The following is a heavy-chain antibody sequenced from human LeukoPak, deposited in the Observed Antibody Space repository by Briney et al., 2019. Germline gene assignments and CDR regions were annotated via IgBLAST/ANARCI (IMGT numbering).Heavy chain of an antibody. V-gene: IGHV4-59*01. Sequence: PSETLSLTCTISGGSIGSYYWSWIRRPPGKGLEWIGYIYDSGSTIYNTSLKSRVTASIDRSKNQISLKLSFVTAADTAVYYCATVGVVVPTTMNYYYMDVWGKGTTVTVSS. CDR1: GGSIGSYY. CDR3: ATVGVVVPTTMNYYYMDV. D-gene: IGHD2-21*01. CDR2: IYDSGST. J-gene: IGHJ6*03.